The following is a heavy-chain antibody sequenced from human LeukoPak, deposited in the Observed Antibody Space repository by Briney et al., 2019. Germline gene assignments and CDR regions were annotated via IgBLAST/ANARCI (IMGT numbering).Heavy chain of an antibody. CDR2: IYYSGST. CDR1: GGSISSGGYY. CDR3: ARDQSGYYGSGSYGMDV. V-gene: IGHV4-31*03. Sequence: PSQTLSLTCTVSGGSISSGGYYWSWIRQHPGKGLEWIGYIYYSGSTYYNPSLKSRVTISVDTSKNQFSLKLSSVTAADTAVYYCARDQSGYYGSGSYGMDVWGKGTRVTVSS. J-gene: IGHJ6*04. D-gene: IGHD3-10*01.